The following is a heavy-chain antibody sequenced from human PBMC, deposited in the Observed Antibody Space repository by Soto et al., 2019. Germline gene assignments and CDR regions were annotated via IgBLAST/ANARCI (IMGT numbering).Heavy chain of an antibody. D-gene: IGHD5-18*01. Sequence: WGSLRLSCAASGFTFSSYTIHLVGHAPVKWLEWVALILSDGGNKYYADSVKGGFTISRDNSKNTLYLQMNSLRPEDTAVYYCARDNGYSHGHGMDVWGQGTTVTVSS. CDR1: GFTFSSYT. CDR2: ILSDGGNK. J-gene: IGHJ6*02. V-gene: IGHV3-30-3*01. CDR3: ARDNGYSHGHGMDV.